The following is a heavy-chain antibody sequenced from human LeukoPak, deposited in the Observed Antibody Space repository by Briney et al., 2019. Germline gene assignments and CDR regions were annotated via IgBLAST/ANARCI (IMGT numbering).Heavy chain of an antibody. CDR2: IYSGGST. V-gene: IGHV3-53*01. CDR1: GFTVSSNY. J-gene: IGHJ3*02. D-gene: IGHD3-3*01. CDR3: ARGTYYDFWSGYYHDAFDI. Sequence: GGSLRLSCAASGFTVSSNYMSWVRQAPGKGLEWVSVIYSGGSTYYADSVKGRFTISGDNSKNTLYLQMNSLRAEDTAVYYCARGTYYDFWSGYYHDAFDIWGQGTMVTVSS.